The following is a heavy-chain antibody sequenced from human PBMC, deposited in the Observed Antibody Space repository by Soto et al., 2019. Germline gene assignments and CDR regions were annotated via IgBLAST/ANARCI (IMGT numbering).Heavy chain of an antibody. CDR3: ARSSGGNFGIIIEGSNWFDP. J-gene: IGHJ5*02. Sequence: ASVKVSCKAPGDTFTSYYLNWVRQAPGQGLEWMGVINPHGGSTKYAQKFQGRITMTRDTSRSTVYMELSSLRSDDTAIYYCARSSGGNFGIIIEGSNWFDPWGQGTLVTVSA. CDR2: INPHGGST. D-gene: IGHD3-3*01. V-gene: IGHV1-46*01. CDR1: GDTFTSYY.